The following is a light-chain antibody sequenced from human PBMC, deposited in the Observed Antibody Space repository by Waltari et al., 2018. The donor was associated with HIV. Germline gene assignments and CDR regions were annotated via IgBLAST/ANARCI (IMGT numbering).Light chain of an antibody. CDR2: GVN. J-gene: IGLJ2*01. Sequence: QSAQTPPPSASGSPGQPVTISCTGTSSSVVRNTLGSWYQQHPGKAPKLMIYGVNKRPSGVPDRFSGSKSGNTASLTVSGLQAEDEAEYYCSSYAGSNNVVFGGGTKLTVL. CDR3: SSYAGSNNVV. CDR1: SSSVVRNTL. V-gene: IGLV2-8*01.